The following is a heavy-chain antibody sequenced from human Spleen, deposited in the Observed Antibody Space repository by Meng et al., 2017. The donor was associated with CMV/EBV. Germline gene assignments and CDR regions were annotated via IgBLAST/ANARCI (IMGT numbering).Heavy chain of an antibody. CDR1: TSSDSY. CDR3: VRSKAIFGVRGPRRGQIDY. J-gene: IGHJ4*02. V-gene: IGHV4-38-2*01. D-gene: IGHD3-3*01. CDR2: IYHNGNI. Sequence: TSSDSYWGWIRQSPGKGLEWIGNIYHNGNIYHNPSLKSRLTISIGTSKTHFSLELHSVTAADSAVYYCVRSKAIFGVRGPRRGQIDYWGPGRLVTVSS.